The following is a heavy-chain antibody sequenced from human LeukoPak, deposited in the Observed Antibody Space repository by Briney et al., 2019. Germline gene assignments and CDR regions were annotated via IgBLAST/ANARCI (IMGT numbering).Heavy chain of an antibody. Sequence: SESLSLTCTVSGGSISSSSHHWAWIRQPPGKGLEWIASIYYTGNSYYNPSLRSRLTISVDSSKDQFSLRLNSVTAADTAVYYCARRLCSSLTCNIGPSGNWLDPWGQGTLVTVSS. J-gene: IGHJ5*02. CDR2: IYYTGNS. CDR3: ARRLCSSLTCNIGPSGNWLDP. CDR1: GGSISSSSHH. D-gene: IGHD2-2*02. V-gene: IGHV4-39*01.